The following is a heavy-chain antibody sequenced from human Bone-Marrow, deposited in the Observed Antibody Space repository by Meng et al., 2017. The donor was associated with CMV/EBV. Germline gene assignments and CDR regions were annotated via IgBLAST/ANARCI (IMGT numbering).Heavy chain of an antibody. CDR2: ISHSGST. Sequence: SETLSLTCTVSGGSISSYYWSWIRQPPGKGLEWIGAISHSGSTNYNPSLTSRVTISVDTSKNQFSLKLKSLTAADTAVYYCARGVDAAKVGNYWGQGTLVTVSS. CDR3: ARGVDAAKVGNY. V-gene: IGHV4-34*01. J-gene: IGHJ4*02. D-gene: IGHD5-18*01. CDR1: GGSISSYY.